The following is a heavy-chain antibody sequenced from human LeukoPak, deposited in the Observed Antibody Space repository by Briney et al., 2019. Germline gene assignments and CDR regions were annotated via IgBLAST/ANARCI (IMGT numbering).Heavy chain of an antibody. J-gene: IGHJ4*02. D-gene: IGHD3-9*01. CDR3: ARNYDILTGYSIFDY. CDR1: GYTFTSYC. CDR2: ISAYSGNT. V-gene: IGHV1-18*01. Sequence: GASVKVSCKASGYTFTSYCISWVRQAPGQGLEWMGWISAYSGNTNYAQKLQGRVTMTTDTSTSTAYMELRSLRSDDTAVYYCARNYDILTGYSIFDYWGQGTLVTVSS.